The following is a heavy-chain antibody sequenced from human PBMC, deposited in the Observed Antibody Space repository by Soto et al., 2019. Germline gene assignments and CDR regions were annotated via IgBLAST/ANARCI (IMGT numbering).Heavy chain of an antibody. J-gene: IGHJ5*02. CDR1: GGSISSYY. Sequence: ETLSLTCTVSGGSISSYYWSWIRQPPGKGLEWIGYIYYSGSTNYNPSLKSRVTISVDTSKNQFSLKLSSVTAADTAVYYCARDSAAAGPGWFDPWGQGTLVTVSS. D-gene: IGHD6-13*01. CDR3: ARDSAAAGPGWFDP. CDR2: IYYSGST. V-gene: IGHV4-59*01.